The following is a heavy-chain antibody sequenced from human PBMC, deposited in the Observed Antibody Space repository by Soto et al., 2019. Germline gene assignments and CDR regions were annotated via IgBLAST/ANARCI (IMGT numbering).Heavy chain of an antibody. CDR1: GFVLNSSC. J-gene: IGHJ5*01. D-gene: IGHD3-16*01. CDR2: ISDSSGNI. Sequence: GGSLRLSCDASGFVLNSSCINWVRQRPGKGLEWVSFISDSSGNIYYGYSVSGRFTISRDNAKKSVYLQMNSLRVEDIAIYYCARTWIRFGPNDSWGQGAPVTVSS. CDR3: ARTWIRFGPNDS. V-gene: IGHV3-21*01.